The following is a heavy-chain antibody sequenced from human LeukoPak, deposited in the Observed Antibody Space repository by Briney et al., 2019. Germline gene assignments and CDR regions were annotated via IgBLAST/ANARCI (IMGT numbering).Heavy chain of an antibody. Sequence: PGGSLRLSCAASGFTFSSYAIHWVRQAPGKGLEWVAVISYDGSSKYYADSVKGRFTISRDNSKNTLYLQMNSLRAEDTAVYYCAREWELVYWGQGTLVTVSS. CDR3: AREWELVY. CDR2: ISYDGSSK. J-gene: IGHJ4*02. V-gene: IGHV3-30-3*01. D-gene: IGHD1-26*01. CDR1: GFTFSSYA.